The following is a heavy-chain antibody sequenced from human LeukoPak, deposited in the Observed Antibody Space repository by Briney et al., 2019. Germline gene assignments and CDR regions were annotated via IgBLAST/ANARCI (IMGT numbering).Heavy chain of an antibody. CDR1: GFTFSSYG. D-gene: IGHD3-3*01. J-gene: IGHJ4*02. Sequence: PGGSLRLSCAASGFTFSSYGMHWVRQAPGKGLERVAVISYDGSNKYYADSVKGRFTISRDNSKNTLYLQMNSLRAEDTAVYYCAKDANDFWSGYYSSSILHDYWGQGTLVTVSS. CDR3: AKDANDFWSGYYSSSILHDY. CDR2: ISYDGSNK. V-gene: IGHV3-30*18.